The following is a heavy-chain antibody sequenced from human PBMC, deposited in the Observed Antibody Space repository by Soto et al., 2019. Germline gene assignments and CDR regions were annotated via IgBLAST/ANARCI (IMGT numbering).Heavy chain of an antibody. V-gene: IGHV3-30*18. Sequence: QVQLVESGGGVVQPGRSLRLSCAASGFTFSSYGIHWVRQAPGKGLEWVAVISHDGSKTNYADSVKGRFTISRDNSKETVYRQSISLRAEDTSAYCCAKDSYCFTSSSNYVFDSWGQGTLVTVSS. D-gene: IGHD3-22*01. CDR1: GFTFSSYG. CDR3: AKDSYCFTSSSNYVFDS. J-gene: IGHJ4*02. CDR2: ISHDGSKT.